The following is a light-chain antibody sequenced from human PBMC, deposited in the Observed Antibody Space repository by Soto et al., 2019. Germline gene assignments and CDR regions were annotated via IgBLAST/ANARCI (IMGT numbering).Light chain of an antibody. CDR2: SNN. J-gene: IGLJ1*01. V-gene: IGLV1-44*01. CDR1: SSNIGSNT. CDR3: AAWDGSLNGYV. Sequence: QSALTQPPSASGTPGQRVTISCSGSSSNIGSNTVNWYQQLPGTAPKLLIYSNNQRPSGVPGRFSGSKSGTSASLAISGIQSQDDADYYCAAWDGSLNGYVFGTGTKVTV.